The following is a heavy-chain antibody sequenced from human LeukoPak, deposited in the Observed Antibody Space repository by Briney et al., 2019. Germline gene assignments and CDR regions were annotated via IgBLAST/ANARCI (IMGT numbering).Heavy chain of an antibody. CDR2: ISAYNGNT. CDR1: GYTFTSYG. D-gene: IGHD3-10*01. Sequence: GASVKVSCKASGYTFTSYGISWVRQAPGQGLEWMGWISAYNGNTNYAQKLQGRVTMTTDTSTSTAYMELRSLRSDDTAVYYCARDLMNGDGGSGPGYWGQGTLVTVSS. J-gene: IGHJ4*02. CDR3: ARDLMNGDGGSGPGY. V-gene: IGHV1-18*01.